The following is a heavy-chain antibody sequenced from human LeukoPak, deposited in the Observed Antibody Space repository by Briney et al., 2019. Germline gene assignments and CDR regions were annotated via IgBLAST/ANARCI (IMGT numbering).Heavy chain of an antibody. CDR2: IYWNDDK. V-gene: IGHV2-5*01. Sequence: SGPSLVRPTQTLSLTCTFSGFSLSTSGVGVGWIRQPPGKALEWLALIYWNDDKRSSPSLKSRLTITKGTSNIPGVLTMTTMDPVVTATYSGEHRLRNMVRGVINGFDPWGQGTLVTVSS. CDR3: EHRLRNMVRGVINGFDP. CDR1: GFSLSTSGVG. D-gene: IGHD3-10*01. J-gene: IGHJ5*02.